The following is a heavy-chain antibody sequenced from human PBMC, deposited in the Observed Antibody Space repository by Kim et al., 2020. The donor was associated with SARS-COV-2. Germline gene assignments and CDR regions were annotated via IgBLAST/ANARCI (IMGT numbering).Heavy chain of an antibody. D-gene: IGHD6-19*01. V-gene: IGHV3-7*01. CDR1: TFIFTNSW. CDR3: ARCSGVSGCRLPIGAFDI. J-gene: IGHJ3*02. CDR2: VSRSGDER. Sequence: GGSLRLSCAASTFIFTNSWMNWVRQAPGKGLEWVASVSRSGDERYYVDSVKGRFTISSDNGRNSVFLQMDRLRDADTATYYCARCSGVSGCRLPIGAFDIWGEGTTVIVSP.